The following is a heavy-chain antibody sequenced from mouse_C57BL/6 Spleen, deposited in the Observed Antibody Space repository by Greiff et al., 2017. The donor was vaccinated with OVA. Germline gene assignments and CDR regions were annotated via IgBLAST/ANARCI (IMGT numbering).Heavy chain of an antibody. D-gene: IGHD2-4*01. J-gene: IGHJ3*01. CDR3: ARWGDYGPFAY. CDR2: FHPYNDDT. CDR1: GYTFTTYP. V-gene: IGHV1-47*01. Sequence: QVQLQQSGAELVKPGASVKMSCKASGYTFTTYPIEWMKQNHGKSLEWIGNFHPYNDDTKYNEKFKGKATLTVDKSSSTAYMQLSSLTSEDSAVYYCARWGDYGPFAYWGQGTLVTVSA.